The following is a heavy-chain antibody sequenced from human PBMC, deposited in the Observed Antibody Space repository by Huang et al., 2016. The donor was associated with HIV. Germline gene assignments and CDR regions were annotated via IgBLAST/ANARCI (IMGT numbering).Heavy chain of an antibody. CDR1: GFTFSSYS. CDR3: ARERGGYDFWSGYPAPDAFDI. V-gene: IGHV3-21*01. J-gene: IGHJ3*02. Sequence: EVQLVESGGGLVKPGGSLRLSCAASGFTFSSYSMNWVRQAPGKGLGGVSAISSSGSYIYYADSVKGRFTISRDNAKNSLYLQMNSLRAEDTAVYYCARERGGYDFWSGYPAPDAFDIWGQGTMVTVSS. D-gene: IGHD3-3*01. CDR2: ISSSGSYI.